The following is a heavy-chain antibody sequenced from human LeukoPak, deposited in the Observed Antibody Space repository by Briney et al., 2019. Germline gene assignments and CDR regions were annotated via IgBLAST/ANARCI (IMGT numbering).Heavy chain of an antibody. CDR3: ARDRGYDILTGYYYYGMDV. D-gene: IGHD3-9*01. CDR1: GGSMSSYY. CDR2: IYYSGST. J-gene: IGHJ6*04. Sequence: SDTLSLTCTVSGGSMSSYYWSWIRQPPGKGLEWIGYIYYSGSTNYNPSLKSRVTISVDTSKNQFSLKLSSVTAADTAVYYCARDRGYDILTGYYYYGMDVWGKGTTVTVSS. V-gene: IGHV4-59*01.